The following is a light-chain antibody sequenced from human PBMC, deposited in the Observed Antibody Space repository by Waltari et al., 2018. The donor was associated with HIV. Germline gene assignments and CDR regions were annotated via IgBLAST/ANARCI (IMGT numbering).Light chain of an antibody. Sequence: SSELTPDPALPVALRQTVRTPCQGASLGSCYASRYQKKPGQAPVVVIYGTNNRPSGIPDRFSGSSSGNTASLTITGAQAEDEADYYCNSRDSSGNVFGTGTKVTVL. CDR3: NSRDSSGNV. V-gene: IGLV3-19*01. CDR2: GTN. CDR1: SLGSCY. J-gene: IGLJ1*01.